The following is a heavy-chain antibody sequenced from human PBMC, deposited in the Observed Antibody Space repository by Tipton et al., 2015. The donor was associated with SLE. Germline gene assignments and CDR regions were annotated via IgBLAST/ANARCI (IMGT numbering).Heavy chain of an antibody. CDR1: GFTFSSYA. D-gene: IGHD2/OR15-2a*01. CDR3: ATFPFDLAT. J-gene: IGHJ5*02. Sequence: SLRLSCAASGFTFSSYAMSWVRQAPGKGLEWVSTISGSGDNTYYADSVKGRFTISRDNARKSLYLQMNSLRADDTALYYCATFPFDLATWGQGTLVTVSS. CDR2: ISGSGDNT. V-gene: IGHV3-23*01.